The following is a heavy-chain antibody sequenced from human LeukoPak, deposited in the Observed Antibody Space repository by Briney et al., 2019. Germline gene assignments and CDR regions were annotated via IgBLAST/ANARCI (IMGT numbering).Heavy chain of an antibody. CDR3: ARVRGVTTWDYYYYMDV. D-gene: IGHD4-17*01. CDR1: GFTFSSYS. Sequence: GGSLRLSCAASGFTFSSYSMNWVRQAPGKGLEWVSSISSSSSYIYYADSVKGRFTISRDNAKNSLYLQKNSLRAEDTAVYYCARVRGVTTWDYYYYMDVWGKGTTVTVSS. V-gene: IGHV3-21*01. CDR2: ISSSSSYI. J-gene: IGHJ6*03.